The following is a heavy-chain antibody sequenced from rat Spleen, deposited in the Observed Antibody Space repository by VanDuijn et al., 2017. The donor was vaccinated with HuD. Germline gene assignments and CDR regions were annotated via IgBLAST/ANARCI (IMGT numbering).Heavy chain of an antibody. CDR3: ARAYYSFAY. CDR2: ITSGGSNT. D-gene: IGHD1-6*01. V-gene: IGHV5-25*01. CDR1: GFTFSSFA. Sequence: EVQLVESGGGLVQPGRSLKLSCAASGFTFSSFAMAWVRQAPKKGLEWVATITSGGSNTYYPDSVKGRFTISRDNAKSTLYLQMNSLRSEDTATYYCARAYYSFAYWGQGTLVTVSS. J-gene: IGHJ3*01.